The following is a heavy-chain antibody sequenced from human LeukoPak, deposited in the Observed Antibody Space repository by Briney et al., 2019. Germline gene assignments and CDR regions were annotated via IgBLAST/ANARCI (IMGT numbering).Heavy chain of an antibody. CDR2: INRDGRIT. Sequence: GGSLGLSCVASGFSFRDYAIHWVRQAPGKGLEYVSVINRDGRITYYADSVRGRFTMSRDNSKNTVYPQMGSLRSEDMAVYYCTRDGGSFCDFDYWGQGALVTVSS. D-gene: IGHD1-26*01. CDR1: GFSFRDYA. V-gene: IGHV3-64*02. J-gene: IGHJ4*02. CDR3: TRDGGSFCDFDY.